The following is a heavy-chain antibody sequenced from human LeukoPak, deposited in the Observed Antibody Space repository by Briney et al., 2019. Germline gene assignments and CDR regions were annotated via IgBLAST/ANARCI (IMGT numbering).Heavy chain of an antibody. J-gene: IGHJ4*02. V-gene: IGHV1-2*02. Sequence: ASVKVSCKASGYTFSGHYMHWVRQAPGQGLEWMGWIKPSSGTTNYAQRFRGRVTMTRDTSNRTSYMELSRLRSDDTALYYCASCYYDSSGYYYFDYWGQGTLVTVSS. CDR2: IKPSSGTT. CDR1: GYTFSGHY. D-gene: IGHD3-22*01. CDR3: ASCYYDSSGYYYFDY.